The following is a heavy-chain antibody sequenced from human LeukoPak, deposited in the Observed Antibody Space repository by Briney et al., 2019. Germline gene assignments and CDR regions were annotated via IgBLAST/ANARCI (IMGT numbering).Heavy chain of an antibody. D-gene: IGHD3-22*01. Sequence: GGSLTLSCAASGFTFSDYWMHWVRQAPGKGLVWVSRISSDGSRVTYADSVKGRFTISRDNAKNTLYLQMNSLRAEDTAVYYCARDYGDSSGLKSYYFDYWGQGTLVTVSS. CDR1: GFTFSDYW. V-gene: IGHV3-74*01. CDR3: ARDYGDSSGLKSYYFDY. CDR2: ISSDGSRV. J-gene: IGHJ4*02.